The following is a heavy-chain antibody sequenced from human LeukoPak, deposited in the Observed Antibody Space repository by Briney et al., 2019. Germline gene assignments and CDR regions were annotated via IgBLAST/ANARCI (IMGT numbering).Heavy chain of an antibody. J-gene: IGHJ4*02. D-gene: IGHD5-18*01. V-gene: IGHV3-48*02. CDR2: ISSSGTTI. CDR3: ARDLSYTAIFDY. CDR1: GFTFSSYA. Sequence: ARSLRLSCAASGFTFSSYAMNWVRQAPRKGMDWVSYISSSGTTIYYADSVKGRFTFSRDSAKNLLYLQMNSLRDEDTALYYCARDLSYTAIFDYWGQGTLVTVSS.